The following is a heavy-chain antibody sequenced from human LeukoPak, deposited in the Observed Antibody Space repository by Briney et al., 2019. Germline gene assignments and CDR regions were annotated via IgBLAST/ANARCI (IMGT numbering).Heavy chain of an antibody. V-gene: IGHV3-9*01. Sequence: GGSLRLSCAASGFTFDDYAMHWVRQAPGKGLEWVSGISWNSGSIGYADSVKGRFTISRDNAKNSLYLQMNSLRAEDTALYYCASIVVVPAAPDYWGQGTLVTVSS. D-gene: IGHD2-2*01. CDR1: GFTFDDYA. CDR3: ASIVVVPAAPDY. J-gene: IGHJ4*02. CDR2: ISWNSGSI.